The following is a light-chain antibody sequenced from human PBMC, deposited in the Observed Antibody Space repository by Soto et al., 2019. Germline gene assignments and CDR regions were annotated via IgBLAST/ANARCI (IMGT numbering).Light chain of an antibody. CDR3: ATWDESRSNYV. V-gene: IGLV1-47*01. CDR2: RNN. J-gene: IGLJ1*01. CDR1: SSNIGSNY. Sequence: QSVLTQPPSASGTPGQRVTISCSGSSSNIGSNYVYWYQHLTGTAPKLLIYRNNQRPSGVPDRFSGSKSGTSASLAISGLRSEDEADYYCATWDESRSNYVFGTGTKVTVL.